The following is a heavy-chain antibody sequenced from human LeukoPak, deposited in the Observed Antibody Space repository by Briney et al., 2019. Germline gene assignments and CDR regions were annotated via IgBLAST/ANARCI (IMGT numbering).Heavy chain of an antibody. J-gene: IGHJ3*02. CDR1: GDSFSTNSAA. V-gene: IGHV6-1*01. Sequence: SQTLSLTCAISGDSFSTNSAAWNWVRQSPSRGLEWLGRTYYRSKWYNDYAVSVKSRITINPDTSKNQLSRQLNSVTPEDTAVYFCAREGPDAFDIWGQGTVVTVSS. CDR3: AREGPDAFDI. CDR2: TYYRSKWYN.